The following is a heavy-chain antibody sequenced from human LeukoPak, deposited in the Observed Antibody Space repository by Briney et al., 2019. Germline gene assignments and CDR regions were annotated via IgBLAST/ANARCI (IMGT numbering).Heavy chain of an antibody. CDR3: ARVDVIAAAGTPSFDY. CDR2: IYYSGST. V-gene: IGHV4-59*01. J-gene: IGHJ4*02. D-gene: IGHD6-13*01. CDR1: GGSLSSYY. Sequence: SETLSLTCTVSGGSLSSYYWSWIRQPPGKGLEWIGDIYYSGSTNYNPSLKSRVTISVDTSKNQFSLKLSSVTAADTAVYYCARVDVIAAAGTPSFDYWGQGTLVTVSS.